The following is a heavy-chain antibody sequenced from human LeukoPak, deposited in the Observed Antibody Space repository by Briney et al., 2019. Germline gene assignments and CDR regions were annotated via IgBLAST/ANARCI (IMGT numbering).Heavy chain of an antibody. CDR2: ISGSGGNT. Sequence: PGGSLRLSCAASGFTFSSYAMSWVRQAPGKGLEWVSGISGSGGNTYYADSVKGRFTFSRDNSKNTLYLQMNSLRAEDTAVYYCAKEGSYCSSSSCYTGVEYFQHWGQGTLVTVSS. CDR1: GFTFSSYA. V-gene: IGHV3-23*01. J-gene: IGHJ1*01. D-gene: IGHD2-2*01. CDR3: AKEGSYCSSSSCYTGVEYFQH.